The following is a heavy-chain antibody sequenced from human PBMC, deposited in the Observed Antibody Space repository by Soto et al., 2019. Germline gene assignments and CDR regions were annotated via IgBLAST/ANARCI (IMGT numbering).Heavy chain of an antibody. CDR3: AKDSIRRSFSRSSARARDAFDI. V-gene: IGHV3-9*01. CDR2: ISWDSRSV. J-gene: IGHJ3*02. CDR1: GFTFEDYA. D-gene: IGHD6-6*01. Sequence: SGGSLRLSCAVSGFTFEDYAMHWVRQAPGKGLEWVSGISWDSRSVAYADSVKGRFTISRDNAENSLHLQMNSLRAEDTAVYYCAKDSIRRSFSRSSARARDAFDIWGQGKMVTVSS.